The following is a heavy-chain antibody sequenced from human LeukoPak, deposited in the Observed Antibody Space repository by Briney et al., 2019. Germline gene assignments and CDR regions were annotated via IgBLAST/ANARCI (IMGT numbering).Heavy chain of an antibody. D-gene: IGHD5-12*01. CDR1: GGTFSSYA. J-gene: IGHJ4*02. CDR2: IIPIFGTA. V-gene: IGHV1-69*01. Sequence: GASVKVSCKASGGTFSSYAISWVRQAPGQGLEWMGEIIPIFGTANYAQKFQGRVTITADESTSTAYMELSSLRSEDTAVYYCAREGVPSGYSGYEDYWGQGTLVTVSS. CDR3: AREGVPSGYSGYEDY.